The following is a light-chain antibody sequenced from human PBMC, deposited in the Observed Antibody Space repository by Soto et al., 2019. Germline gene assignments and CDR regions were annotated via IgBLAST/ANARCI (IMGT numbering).Light chain of an antibody. CDR1: QSVSSSY. J-gene: IGKJ1*01. CDR3: QQYGYSFRA. Sequence: EILLTQSPGTLSLSPGERATLSCRASQSVSSSYLSWYQLKPGQAPRLLIYGASSRTTGIPDRFNGSGSGTDFTLTISRLEPEDFAVYYCQQYGYSFRAFGQGTKVEL. V-gene: IGKV3-20*01. CDR2: GAS.